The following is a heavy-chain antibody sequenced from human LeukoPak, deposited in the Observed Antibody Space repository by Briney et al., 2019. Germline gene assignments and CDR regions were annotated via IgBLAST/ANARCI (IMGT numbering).Heavy chain of an antibody. V-gene: IGHV3-30*02. CDR2: IRYDGSNK. J-gene: IGHJ4*02. CDR1: GFTFSSYG. CDR3: AKTGSGSYSHFDY. Sequence: SGGSLRLSCAASGFTFSSYGMHWVRQAPGKGLEWVAFIRYDGSNKYYGDSVKGRFTISRDNSKNTLYLQTNSLRAEDTAVYYCAKTGSGSYSHFDYWGQGTLVTVSS. D-gene: IGHD3-10*01.